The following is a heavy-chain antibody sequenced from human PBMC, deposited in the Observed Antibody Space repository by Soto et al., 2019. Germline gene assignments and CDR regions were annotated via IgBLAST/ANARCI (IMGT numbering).Heavy chain of an antibody. CDR1: GYSISMGYD. J-gene: IGHJ6*02. CDR2: IYHSGST. V-gene: IGHV4-38-2*01. D-gene: IGHD3-10*01. CDR3: ARVGGYGMDV. Sequence: SVPLSLTCSFSGYSISMGYDWGLIKQPPGKGLEWITSIYHSGSTYYNPSLKSRVTISVDTSKNQFSLKLSSVTAADTAVYYCARVGGYGMDVWGQGTLVSGSS.